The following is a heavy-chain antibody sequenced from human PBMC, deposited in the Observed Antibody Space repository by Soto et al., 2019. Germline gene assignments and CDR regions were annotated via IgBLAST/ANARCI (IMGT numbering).Heavy chain of an antibody. V-gene: IGHV4-31*03. CDR2: IYYSGST. Sequence: SETLSLTCTVSGGSISSGGYYWSWIRQHPGKGLEWIGYIYYSGSTYYNPSLKSRVTISVDTSKNQFSLKLSSVTAADTAVYYCARDFKGLYYFDYWGQGTLVTVSS. J-gene: IGHJ4*02. CDR3: ARDFKGLYYFDY. CDR1: GGSISSGGYY.